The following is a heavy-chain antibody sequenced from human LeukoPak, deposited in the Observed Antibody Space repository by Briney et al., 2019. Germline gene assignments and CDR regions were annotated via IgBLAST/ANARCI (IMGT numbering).Heavy chain of an antibody. CDR3: AREDYYDSSGYYLGY. V-gene: IGHV1-2*02. D-gene: IGHD3-22*01. J-gene: IGHJ4*02. Sequence: ASVKVSCKASGYTFTGYYMHWVRQAPGQGLEWMGWINPNSGGTNYAQKFQGRVTMTRDTSISTAYMEPSRLRSDDTAVYYCAREDYYDSSGYYLGYWGQGTLVTVSS. CDR2: INPNSGGT. CDR1: GYTFTGYY.